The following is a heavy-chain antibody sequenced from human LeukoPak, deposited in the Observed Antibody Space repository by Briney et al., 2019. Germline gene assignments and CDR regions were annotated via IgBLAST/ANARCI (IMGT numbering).Heavy chain of an antibody. V-gene: IGHV3-33*01. CDR2: IWYDGSHT. D-gene: IGHD2-2*01. Sequence: PGRSLRLSCAASGFIFSSYGMRWVRQAPGKGREWVGDIWYDGSHTYYADSVKGRFTISRDNSMNTLYMQMNSLRGEDAAVYYCVRGGYCSGTSCAHYDGMDVWGQGTTVTVSS. J-gene: IGHJ6*02. CDR3: VRGGYCSGTSCAHYDGMDV. CDR1: GFIFSSYG.